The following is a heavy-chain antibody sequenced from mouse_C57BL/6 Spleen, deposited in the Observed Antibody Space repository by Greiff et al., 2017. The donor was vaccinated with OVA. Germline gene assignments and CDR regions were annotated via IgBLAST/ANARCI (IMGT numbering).Heavy chain of an antibody. Sequence: EVHLVESGGGLVKPGGSLKLSCAASGFTFSDYGMHWVRQAPEKGLEWVAYISSGSSTIYYADTVKGRFTISRDNAKNTLFLQMTSLRSEDTAMYYCARGGYDEGMDYWGQGTSVTVSS. V-gene: IGHV5-17*01. J-gene: IGHJ4*01. CDR3: ARGGYDEGMDY. CDR2: ISSGSSTI. D-gene: IGHD2-2*01. CDR1: GFTFSDYG.